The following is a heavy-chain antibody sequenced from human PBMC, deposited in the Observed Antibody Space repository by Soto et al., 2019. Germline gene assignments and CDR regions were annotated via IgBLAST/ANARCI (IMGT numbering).Heavy chain of an antibody. J-gene: IGHJ4*02. Sequence: ASVKVSCKASGGTFSSYAISWVRQAPGQGLEWMGGIIPIFGTANYAQKFQGRVTITADESTSTAYMELSSLRSEDTAVYYCARVLPASGWYGLLDYWGQGTLVTVSS. V-gene: IGHV1-69*13. CDR2: IIPIFGTA. D-gene: IGHD6-19*01. CDR3: ARVLPASGWYGLLDY. CDR1: GGTFSSYA.